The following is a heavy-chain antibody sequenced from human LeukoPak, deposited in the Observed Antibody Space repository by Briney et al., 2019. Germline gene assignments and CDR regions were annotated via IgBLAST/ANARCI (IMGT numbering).Heavy chain of an antibody. Sequence: SETLSLTCAVYGGSFSGYYWSWIRQPPGKGLEWIGEINHSGSTNYNPSLKSRGTISVDTSKNQFSLKLSSVTAADTAVYYCARWYYYGSGSSQWGQGTLVTVSS. J-gene: IGHJ4*02. CDR3: ARWYYYGSGSSQ. D-gene: IGHD3-10*01. CDR1: GGSFSGYY. CDR2: INHSGST. V-gene: IGHV4-34*01.